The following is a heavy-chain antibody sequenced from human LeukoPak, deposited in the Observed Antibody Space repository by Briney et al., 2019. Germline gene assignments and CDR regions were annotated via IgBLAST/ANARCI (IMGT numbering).Heavy chain of an antibody. D-gene: IGHD3-22*01. V-gene: IGHV3-15*04. CDR1: GFTFTSAW. CDR2: IESKTDGEST. Sequence: PGGSLRLSCAASGFTFTSAWMNWVRRAPGKGLEWVGRIESKTDGESTDYAALVKGRYSISRDDSKSTLYLQMNSLKIEDTGMYYCATSPGFYDTSPFDYWGPGTLVTVSS. J-gene: IGHJ4*02. CDR3: ATSPGFYDTSPFDY.